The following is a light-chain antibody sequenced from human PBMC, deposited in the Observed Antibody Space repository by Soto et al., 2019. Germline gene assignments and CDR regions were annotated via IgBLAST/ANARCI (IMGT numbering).Light chain of an antibody. J-gene: IGKJ2*01. V-gene: IGKV3-11*01. CDR2: DAS. CDR3: QHRSKWPYT. CDR1: QRVSSY. Sequence: EIVLTQSPATLSLSPGERATLSCRASQRVSSYLAWYQQKPGQAPRLLIYDASNRATGIPARFSGSGSGTDFPLTISRLEPEDFAVYYCQHRSKWPYTFGQGTKLEI.